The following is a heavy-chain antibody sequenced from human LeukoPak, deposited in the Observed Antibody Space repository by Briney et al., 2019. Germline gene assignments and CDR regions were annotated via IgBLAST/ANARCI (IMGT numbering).Heavy chain of an antibody. V-gene: IGHV3-73*01. CDR2: IRSKANSYAT. Sequence: GGSLRLSCAASGFTFSGSAMHWVRQASGKGLEWVGRIRSKANSYATAYAASVKGRFTISRGDSKNTAYLQMNSLKTEDTAVYYCTRHKGYDFWSGYSGEFDYWGQGTLVTVSS. J-gene: IGHJ4*02. D-gene: IGHD3-3*01. CDR1: GFTFSGSA. CDR3: TRHKGYDFWSGYSGEFDY.